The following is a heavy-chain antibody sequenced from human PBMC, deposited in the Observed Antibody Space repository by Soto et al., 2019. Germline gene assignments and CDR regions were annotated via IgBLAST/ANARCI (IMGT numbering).Heavy chain of an antibody. J-gene: IGHJ4*01. Sequence: RGSLRLSCAASGFIFKMYWMHWVRQSPGKGLVWISRIYNDGTYSDYADSVRGRFTISRDNVNDTLYLQLNNLRAEDSGLYYFTRGPRPISTSPWPYW. CDR1: GFIFKMYW. CDR3: TRGPRPISTSPWPY. V-gene: IGHV3-74*01. D-gene: IGHD4-17*01. CDR2: IYNDGTYS.